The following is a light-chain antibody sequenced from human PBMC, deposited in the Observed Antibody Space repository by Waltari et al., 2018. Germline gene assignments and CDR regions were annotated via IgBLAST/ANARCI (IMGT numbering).Light chain of an antibody. CDR2: EVS. Sequence: QSALTQPSSVSGSPGQSITLSCPGTSPDVRGYNHVSWYQQHPGKSPKLMIYEVSNRPSGVSNRFSGSKSGNTASLTISGLQAEDEADYYCSSYTSSSTMVFGGGTKLTVL. J-gene: IGLJ3*02. CDR1: SPDVRGYNH. V-gene: IGLV2-14*01. CDR3: SSYTSSSTMV.